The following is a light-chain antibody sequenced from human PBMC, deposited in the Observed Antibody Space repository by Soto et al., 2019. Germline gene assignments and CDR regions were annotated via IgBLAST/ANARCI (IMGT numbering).Light chain of an antibody. CDR1: SSNIGSNY. J-gene: IGLJ2*01. CDR3: AAWDATLSGLV. CDR2: RAD. V-gene: IGLV1-47*01. Sequence: QAVVTQPPSACGAPGQTVTISCSGRSSNIGSNYVYWYQQLPETAPRLLLYRADQRPSGIPDRFSGSKSGTSASLAISGLRSEDEADYYCAAWDATLSGLVFGGGTKLTVL.